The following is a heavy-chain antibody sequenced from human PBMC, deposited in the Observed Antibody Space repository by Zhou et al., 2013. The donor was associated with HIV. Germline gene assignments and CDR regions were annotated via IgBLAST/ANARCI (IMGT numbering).Heavy chain of an antibody. D-gene: IGHD1-7*01. CDR3: ARVGITGTTSGSGAADTLYYYYYMDV. V-gene: IGHV1-69*04. CDR2: IIPILGIA. Sequence: QVQLVQSGAEVKKPGSSVKVSCKASGGTFSSYAISWVRQAPGQGLEWMGRIIPILGIANYAQKFQGRVTITADKSTSTAYMELSSLRSEDTAVYYCARVGITGTTSGSGAADTLYYYYYMDVWGKGDHGHRLL. J-gene: IGHJ6*03. CDR1: GGTFSSYA.